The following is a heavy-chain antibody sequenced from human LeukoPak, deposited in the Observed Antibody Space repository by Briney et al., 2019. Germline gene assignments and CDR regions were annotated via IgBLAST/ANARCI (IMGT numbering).Heavy chain of an antibody. Sequence: TGGSLGLSCAASGFTFSSYSMNWVRQAPGKGLEWVSSISSSSSYIYYADSVKGRFTISGDNAKNSLYLQMNSLRAEDTAVYYCARDLSDYGSWDYWGQGTLVTVSS. D-gene: IGHD3-10*01. V-gene: IGHV3-21*01. CDR2: ISSSSSYI. CDR3: ARDLSDYGSWDY. CDR1: GFTFSSYS. J-gene: IGHJ4*02.